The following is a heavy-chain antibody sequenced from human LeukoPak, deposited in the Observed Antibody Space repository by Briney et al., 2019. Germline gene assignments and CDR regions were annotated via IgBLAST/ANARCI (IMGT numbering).Heavy chain of an antibody. CDR2: IYYSGST. CDR1: GGSIRSYY. V-gene: IGHV4-59*01. CDR3: ARVYYSSSYDYWYFDL. J-gene: IGHJ2*01. D-gene: IGHD6-13*01. Sequence: SETLSLTCTVSGGSIRSYYWSWIRQPPGKGLEWVGYIYYSGSTNYNPSLKSRVTISVDTSKNQFSLKLSSVTAADTAVYYCARVYYSSSYDYWYFDLWGRGTLVTVSS.